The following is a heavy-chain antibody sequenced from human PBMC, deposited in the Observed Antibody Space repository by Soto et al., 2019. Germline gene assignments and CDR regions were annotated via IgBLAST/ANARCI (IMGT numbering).Heavy chain of an antibody. V-gene: IGHV1-69*06. CDR2: IIPIFGTA. J-gene: IGHJ6*02. CDR1: GGTFSSYA. Sequence: QVQLVQSGAEVKKPGSSVKVSCKASGGTFSSYAISWVRQAPGQGLEWMGGIIPIFGTANYAQKFQGRVTITADKSTSTAYMELSSLRSEDTDVYYCARETDEILAARGDYYYGMDGWGQGTTVTVSS. D-gene: IGHD6-6*01. CDR3: ARETDEILAARGDYYYGMDG.